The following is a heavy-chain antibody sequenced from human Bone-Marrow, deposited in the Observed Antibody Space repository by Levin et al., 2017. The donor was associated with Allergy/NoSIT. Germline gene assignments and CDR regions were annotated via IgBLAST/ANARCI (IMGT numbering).Heavy chain of an antibody. D-gene: IGHD2-21*02. CDR3: ATCGDDCLDVFRI. CDR1: GDSISSSNW. Sequence: SETLSLTCAVSGDSISSSNWWSWVRQSPGKGLEWIGEIYQSGNTSYNPSLKSRVTISVDKSKNQFSLKLNAVTAADTAVYYCATCGDDCLDVFRIWGQGTMVTVSS. CDR2: IYQSGNT. V-gene: IGHV4-4*02. J-gene: IGHJ3*02.